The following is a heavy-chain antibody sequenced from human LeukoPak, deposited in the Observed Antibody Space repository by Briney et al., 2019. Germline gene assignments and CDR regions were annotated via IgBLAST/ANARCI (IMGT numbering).Heavy chain of an antibody. V-gene: IGHV1-24*01. CDR1: GYTLTELS. CDR2: VDPEDGET. CDR3: ARANRELDFDY. J-gene: IGHJ4*02. Sequence: ASVKVSCKVSGYTLTELSMHWVGQARGKGLEWMGGVDPEDGETIYAQKFQGRVTMTEETSTDTAYMALSSLRSEDTAVYYCARANRELDFDYWGQGTLVTVSS. D-gene: IGHD1-7*01.